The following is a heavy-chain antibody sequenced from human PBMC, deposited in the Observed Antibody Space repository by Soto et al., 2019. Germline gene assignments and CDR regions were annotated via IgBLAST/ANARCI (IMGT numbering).Heavy chain of an antibody. CDR1: GGSISSSSYY. Sequence: SETLSLTCTVSGGSISSSSYYWGWIRQPPGKGLEWIGSIYYSGSTYYNPSLKSRVTISVDTSKNQFSPKLSSVTAADTAVYYCARHGYHYGSGSVPQFDYWGQGTLVTVSS. J-gene: IGHJ4*02. CDR3: ARHGYHYGSGSVPQFDY. CDR2: IYYSGST. V-gene: IGHV4-39*01. D-gene: IGHD3-10*01.